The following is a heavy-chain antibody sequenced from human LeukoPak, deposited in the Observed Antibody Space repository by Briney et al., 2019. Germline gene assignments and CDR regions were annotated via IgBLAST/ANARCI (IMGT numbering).Heavy chain of an antibody. V-gene: IGHV4-39*07. Sequence: SETLSLTCTVSGGSISSSSYYRGWIRQPPGKGLEWLGSIYYSGSAYYNPSLTGRVTISIDTSKKQFSLKLSSVTAADTAVYYCARENYYNTSGVTDYWGQGTLVTVSS. D-gene: IGHD3-22*01. CDR2: IYYSGSA. CDR3: ARENYYNTSGVTDY. J-gene: IGHJ4*02. CDR1: GGSISSSSYY.